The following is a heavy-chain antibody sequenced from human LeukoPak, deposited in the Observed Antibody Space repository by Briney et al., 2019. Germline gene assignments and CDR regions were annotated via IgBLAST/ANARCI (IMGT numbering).Heavy chain of an antibody. CDR1: RFTFSSYA. Sequence: GGSLRLSCAASRFTFSSYAMSWGRQAPGKGLEWVSAISGSGGSTYYADSVKGRFTISRDNSKNTLYLQMNSLRAEDTAVYYCATGHGIRFLEWLLSPFDYSGQGTLVTVSS. J-gene: IGHJ4*02. V-gene: IGHV3-23*01. CDR3: ATGHGIRFLEWLLSPFDY. D-gene: IGHD3-3*01. CDR2: ISGSGGST.